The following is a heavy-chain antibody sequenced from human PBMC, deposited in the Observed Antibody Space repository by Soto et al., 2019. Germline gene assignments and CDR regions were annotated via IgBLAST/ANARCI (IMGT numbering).Heavy chain of an antibody. CDR2: IWFDGSKK. D-gene: IGHD2-2*01. Sequence: QMQLVESGGGVVQPGRSLRLSCAASGFTFRSYGIHWVREAPGKGLEWVALIWFDGSKKCYVDFVKGRFAVSRDNSKNTRYLQMNSLRVEDTAVYYCARDRLVPYGYGMDVWGQGTTVTVSS. CDR3: ARDRLVPYGYGMDV. V-gene: IGHV3-33*01. J-gene: IGHJ6*02. CDR1: GFTFRSYG.